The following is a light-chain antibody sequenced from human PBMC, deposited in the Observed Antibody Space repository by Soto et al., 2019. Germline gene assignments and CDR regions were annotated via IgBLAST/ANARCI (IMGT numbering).Light chain of an antibody. CDR1: SSDVGIYNL. J-gene: IGLJ1*01. V-gene: IGLV2-23*02. CDR2: EVS. CDR3: CSYAGSSTYV. Sequence: QSALAQPASVSGSPGQSITISCTGTSSDVGIYNLVSWYQQHPGKAPKLMIYEVSKRPSGVSNLFSGSKSGNTASLTISGLQAEDEADYYCCSYAGSSTYVFGTGTKVTVL.